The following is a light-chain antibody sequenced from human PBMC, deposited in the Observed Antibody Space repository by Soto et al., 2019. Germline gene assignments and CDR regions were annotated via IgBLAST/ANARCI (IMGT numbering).Light chain of an antibody. CDR3: QQRSSWPLT. J-gene: IGKJ4*01. CDR1: QSVSSS. V-gene: IGKV3-11*01. CDR2: DAS. Sequence: EIVLTQSPATLSLSPGETATLSCRASQSVSSSLAWYQQKPGQTPRLLIYDASNRATGIPARFSGSGSGTDVTLTGSSLEPEDFAVYYCQQRSSWPLTFGGGTKVEIK.